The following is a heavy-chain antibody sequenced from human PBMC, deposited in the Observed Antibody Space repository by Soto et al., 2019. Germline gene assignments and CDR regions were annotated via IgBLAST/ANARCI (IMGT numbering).Heavy chain of an antibody. CDR2: IKQDGGEK. CDR1: GFTFSSYW. D-gene: IGHD3-16*02. V-gene: IGHV3-7*01. J-gene: IGHJ4*02. CDR3: ARNLGELSLYRGYFDY. Sequence: GGSLRLSCAASGFTFSSYWMSWVRQAPGKGLEWVANIKQDGGEKYYVDSVKGRFTISRDNAKNSLYLQMNSLRAEDTAVYYCARNLGELSLYRGYFDYWGQETLVTVSS.